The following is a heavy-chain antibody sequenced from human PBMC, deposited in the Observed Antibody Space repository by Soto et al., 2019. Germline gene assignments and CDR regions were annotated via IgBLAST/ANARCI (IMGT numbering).Heavy chain of an antibody. CDR1: DDSISTYY. CDR3: ARHYPIGNNWNYYDY. D-gene: IGHD1-1*01. CDR2: IFYTGTT. V-gene: IGHV4-59*08. J-gene: IGHJ4*02. Sequence: PSETLSLTCTVSDDSISTYYWGWIRQPPGKGLEWIGYIFYTGTTKYNPSLKSRVTISLDTSKNQFSLKLSSVTAADTAVYYCARHYPIGNNWNYYDYWGQGTLVTVS.